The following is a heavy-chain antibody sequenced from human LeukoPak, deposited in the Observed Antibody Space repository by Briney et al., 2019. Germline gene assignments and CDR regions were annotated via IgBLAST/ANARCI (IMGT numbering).Heavy chain of an antibody. CDR2: ISAYNGNT. D-gene: IGHD6-13*01. CDR3: ARDLSSDELFRSWYSGSGY. CDR1: GYTFTSYG. J-gene: IGHJ4*02. V-gene: IGHV1-18*01. Sequence: ASVKVSCKASGYTFTSYGISWVRQAPGQGLEWMGWISAYNGNTNYAQKLQGRVTMSTDTSTSTAYMELRSLRSDDTAVYYCARDLSSDELFRSWYSGSGYWGQGTLVTVSS.